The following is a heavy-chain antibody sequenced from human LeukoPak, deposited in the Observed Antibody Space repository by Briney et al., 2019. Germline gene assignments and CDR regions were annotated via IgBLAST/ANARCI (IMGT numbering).Heavy chain of an antibody. CDR1: GYTFTSYD. V-gene: IGHV1-8*01. CDR3: ARGLGVAVAIDY. D-gene: IGHD6-19*01. Sequence: ASVKVSCKASGYTFTSYDINWVRQATGQGLEWMGWMNPNSGNTGYAQKFQGRVTMTRNTSISTAYMELSSLRSEYTAVYYCARGLGVAVAIDYWGQGTLVTVSS. CDR2: MNPNSGNT. J-gene: IGHJ4*02.